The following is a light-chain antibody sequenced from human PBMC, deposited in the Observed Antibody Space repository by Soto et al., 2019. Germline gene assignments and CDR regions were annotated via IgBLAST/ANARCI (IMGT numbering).Light chain of an antibody. CDR1: SSNIGSNY. CDR2: NNN. J-gene: IGLJ1*01. CDR3: ASWDGSLSAYV. V-gene: IGLV1-47*02. Sequence: QAVVTQPPSTSGTPGQGVTISCSGGSSNIGSNYVYWYQQLPGTAPKLLLYNNNQRPSGVPDRFSASKSGTSASLAIRGLRCDDEADYYCASWDGSLSAYVFGPGTKLAVL.